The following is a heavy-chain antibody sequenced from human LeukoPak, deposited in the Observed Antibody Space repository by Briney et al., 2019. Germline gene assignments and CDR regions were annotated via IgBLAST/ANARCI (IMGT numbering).Heavy chain of an antibody. CDR1: GYTFTSYA. D-gene: IGHD4/OR15-4a*01. J-gene: IGHJ4*02. Sequence: GASVTVSCTASGYTFTSYAMHWVRQAPGQRLEWMGWINAGNGNTKYSQKFQGRVTITRDTSASTAYMELSSLRADDTAVYYCAKTAVVITFRFDDWGQGALVTVSS. CDR2: INAGNGNT. CDR3: AKTAVVITFRFDD. V-gene: IGHV1-3*01.